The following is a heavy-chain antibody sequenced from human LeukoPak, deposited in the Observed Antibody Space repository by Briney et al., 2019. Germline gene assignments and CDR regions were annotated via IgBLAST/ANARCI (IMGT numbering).Heavy chain of an antibody. V-gene: IGHV1-18*01. J-gene: IGHJ4*02. D-gene: IGHD5-24*01. CDR1: GGTFSSYA. CDR3: ASSSDGYITKRFDY. Sequence: GASVKVSCKASGGTFSSYAISWVRQAPGQGLEWMGWISAYNGNTNYAQKLQGRVTMTTDTSTSTAYMELRSLRSDDTAVYYCASSSDGYITKRFDYWGQGTLVTVSS. CDR2: ISAYNGNT.